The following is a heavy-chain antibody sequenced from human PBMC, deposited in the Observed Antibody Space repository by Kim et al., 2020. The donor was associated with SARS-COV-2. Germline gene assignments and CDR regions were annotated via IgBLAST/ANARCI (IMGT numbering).Heavy chain of an antibody. CDR1: GFTFSNAW. CDR2: IKSKTDGGTT. D-gene: IGHD3-9*01. CDR3: TTTLGYYDILTGYHDDAFDI. J-gene: IGHJ3*02. Sequence: GGSLRLSCAASGFTFSNAWMSWVRQAPGKGLEWVGRIKSKTDGGTTDYAAPVKGRFTISRDDSKNTLYLQMNSLKTEDTAVYYCTTTLGYYDILTGYHDDAFDIWGQGTMVTVSS. V-gene: IGHV3-15*01.